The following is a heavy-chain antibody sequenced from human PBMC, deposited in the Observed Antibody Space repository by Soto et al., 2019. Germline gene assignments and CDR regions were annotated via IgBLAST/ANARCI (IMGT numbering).Heavy chain of an antibody. CDR3: ASPVGDYDPYFDS. V-gene: IGHV3-30-3*01. CDR2: ISYDGTKE. D-gene: IGHD4-17*01. Sequence: QVQLVESGGGVVQPGRSLRLSCAASGFTLSDFAMHWVRQAPGKGLEWVAVISYDGTKEYFADSVRGRFTISRDNSNHTRLLQMNNLRPDDTAVYYCASPVGDYDPYFDSWGQGTLVTVSS. CDR1: GFTLSDFA. J-gene: IGHJ4*02.